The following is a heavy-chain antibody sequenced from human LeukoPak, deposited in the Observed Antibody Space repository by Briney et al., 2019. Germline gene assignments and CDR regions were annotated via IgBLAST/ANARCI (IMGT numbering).Heavy chain of an antibody. CDR3: AKDGEFYYGSGSLDY. CDR1: GFTFSSYG. J-gene: IGHJ4*02. Sequence: PGGSLRLSCAASGFTFSSYGMHWVRQAPGKGLEWVAFIRYDGSNKYYADSVKGRFTISRDNSKNTLYLQMNRLRAEDTAVYYCAKDGEFYYGSGSLDYWGQGTLVTVSS. V-gene: IGHV3-30*02. D-gene: IGHD3-10*01. CDR2: IRYDGSNK.